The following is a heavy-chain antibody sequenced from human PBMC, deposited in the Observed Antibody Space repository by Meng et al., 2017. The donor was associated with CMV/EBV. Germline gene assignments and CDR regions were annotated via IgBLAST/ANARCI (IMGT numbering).Heavy chain of an antibody. Sequence: QTLSLTCAVYGGSFSGYYWSWIRQPPGKGLEWIGEINHSGSTNYNPSLKSRVTISVDTSKNQFSLKLSSVTAADTAVYYCARVRNYDFWSGYSSLGNWFDPWGQGTLVTVSS. CDR1: GGSFSGYY. D-gene: IGHD3-3*01. CDR2: INHSGST. CDR3: ARVRNYDFWSGYSSLGNWFDP. J-gene: IGHJ5*02. V-gene: IGHV4-34*01.